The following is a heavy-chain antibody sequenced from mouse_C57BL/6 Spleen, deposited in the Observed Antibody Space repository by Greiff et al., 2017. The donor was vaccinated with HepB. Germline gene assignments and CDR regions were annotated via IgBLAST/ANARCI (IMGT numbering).Heavy chain of an antibody. Sequence: VQLQQSGAELARPGASVKLSCKASGYTFTSYGISWVKQRTGQGLEWIGEIYPRSGNTYYNEKFKGKATLTADKSSSTAYMELRSLTSEDSAVYFCARGGDYDYDGVFDYWGQGTTLTVSS. V-gene: IGHV1-81*01. CDR3: ARGGDYDYDGVFDY. CDR1: GYTFTSYG. J-gene: IGHJ2*01. CDR2: IYPRSGNT. D-gene: IGHD2-4*01.